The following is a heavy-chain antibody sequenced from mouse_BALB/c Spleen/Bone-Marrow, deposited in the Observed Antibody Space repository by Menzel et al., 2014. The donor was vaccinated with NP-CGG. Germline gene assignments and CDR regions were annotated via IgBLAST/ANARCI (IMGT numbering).Heavy chain of an antibody. CDR1: GFDFSGYW. D-gene: IGHD1-1*01. Sequence: EVQLVESGGGLVQPGRSLKLSCAASGFDFSGYWMSWVRQAPGKGLEWIGEINPDSGTINYTPSLKDKFIISRDNAKNTLYLQMSKVRSEDTALYYCARLGYYGVMAYWGQGTSVTVSS. J-gene: IGHJ4*01. CDR2: INPDSGTI. V-gene: IGHV4-1*02. CDR3: ARLGYYGVMAY.